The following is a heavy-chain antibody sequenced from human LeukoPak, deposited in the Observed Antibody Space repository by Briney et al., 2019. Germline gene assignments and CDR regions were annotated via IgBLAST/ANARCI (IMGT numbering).Heavy chain of an antibody. Sequence: GASVKVSCKASGYTFTSYYMHWVRQAPGQGLEWMGIINPSGGSTSYAQRFQGRVTMTRDTSTSTVYMELSSLRSEDTAVYYCARDRTNDFWSGYCDYWGQGTLVTVSS. CDR1: GYTFTSYY. V-gene: IGHV1-46*01. J-gene: IGHJ4*02. CDR3: ARDRTNDFWSGYCDY. CDR2: INPSGGST. D-gene: IGHD3-3*01.